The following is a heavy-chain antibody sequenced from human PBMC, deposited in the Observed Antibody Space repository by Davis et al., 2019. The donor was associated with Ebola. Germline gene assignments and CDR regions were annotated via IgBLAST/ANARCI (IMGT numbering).Heavy chain of an antibody. CDR1: GFTFSSYW. V-gene: IGHV3-23*01. CDR3: AKGGVVVAFCLDY. CDR2: ISGSGGST. J-gene: IGHJ4*02. D-gene: IGHD2-15*01. Sequence: GESLKISCAASGFTFSSYWMHWVRQAPGKGLEWVSAISGSGGSTYYADSVKGRFTISRDNSKNTLYLQMNSLRAEDTAVYYCAKGGVVVAFCLDYWGQGTLVTVSS.